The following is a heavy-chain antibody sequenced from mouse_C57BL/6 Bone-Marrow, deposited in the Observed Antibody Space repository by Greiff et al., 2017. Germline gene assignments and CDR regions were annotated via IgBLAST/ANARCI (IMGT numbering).Heavy chain of an antibody. CDR2: IHPSDSDT. Sequence: QVQLQQPGAELVKPGASVKVSCKASGYTFTSYWMHWVKQRPGQGLEWIGRIHPSDSDTNYNQKFKGKATLTVDKSSSTAYMQLSSLTSEDSAVYYCEIETNWDSMDYWGQGTSVTVSS. J-gene: IGHJ4*01. V-gene: IGHV1-74*01. CDR3: EIETNWDSMDY. D-gene: IGHD4-1*01. CDR1: GYTFTSYW.